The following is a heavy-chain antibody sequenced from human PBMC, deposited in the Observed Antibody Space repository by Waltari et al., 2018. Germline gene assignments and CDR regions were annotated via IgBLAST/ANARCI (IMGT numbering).Heavy chain of an antibody. D-gene: IGHD6-13*01. J-gene: IGHJ4*02. CDR3: ARGRYSSSFNY. Sequence: QVQLQESGPGLVKPSETLSLTCTVSGGSISSYYWSWIRQPPGKGLEWIGYIYYSGSTNYNPSLKSRVTISVDTSKNQFSLKLSSVTAADTAVYYCARGRYSSSFNYWGQGTLVTVSS. CDR2: IYYSGST. CDR1: GGSISSYY. V-gene: IGHV4-59*01.